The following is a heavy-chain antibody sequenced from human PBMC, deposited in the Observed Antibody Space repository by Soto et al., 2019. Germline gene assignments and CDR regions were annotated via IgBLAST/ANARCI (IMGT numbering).Heavy chain of an antibody. D-gene: IGHD2-15*01. J-gene: IGHJ4*02. CDR2: IVPITGMT. CDR3: SRGVASLVDS. CDR1: GGTFSSYT. Sequence: VQLVQSGAEVKKPGSSVRVSCTPSGGTFSSYTISWVRQAPGQGLEWMGRIVPITGMTRYAQKFQGRLTITAVTSTTTAYLELSSLTSEGSAVYFCSRGVASLVDSWGQGTQVTVSS. V-gene: IGHV1-69*02.